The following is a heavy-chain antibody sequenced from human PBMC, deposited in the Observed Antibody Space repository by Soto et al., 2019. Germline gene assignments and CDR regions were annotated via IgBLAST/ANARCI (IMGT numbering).Heavy chain of an antibody. CDR2: IYSGGST. Sequence: PGGSLRLSCAASGFTVSSNYMSWVRQAPGKGLEWVSVIYSGGSTYYADSVKGRFTISRDNSKNTLYLQMNSLRAEDTAVYYCARDSSSQYGSGSYYRTYYYYGMDVWGQGTTVTVSS. CDR1: GFTVSSNY. CDR3: ARDSSSQYGSGSYYRTYYYYGMDV. V-gene: IGHV3-53*01. D-gene: IGHD3-10*01. J-gene: IGHJ6*02.